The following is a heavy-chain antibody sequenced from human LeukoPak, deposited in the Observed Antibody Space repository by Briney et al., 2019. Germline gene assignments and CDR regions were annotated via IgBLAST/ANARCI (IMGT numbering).Heavy chain of an antibody. CDR3: SPRREFSYFY. CDR2: IGTSGDT. J-gene: IGHJ4*02. D-gene: IGHD5-18*01. CDR1: GFTFNTYV. Sequence: GSLRLSCAASGFTFNTYVMSWVRQVPGKGLEWVSVIGTSGDTYYTDSVKGRFVISRDNSKNTLYLQMTNLRAEDTALYYCSPRREFSYFYWGQGALVTVSS. V-gene: IGHV3-23*01.